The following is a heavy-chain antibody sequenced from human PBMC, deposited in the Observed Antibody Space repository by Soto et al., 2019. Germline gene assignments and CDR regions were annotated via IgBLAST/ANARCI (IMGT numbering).Heavy chain of an antibody. J-gene: IGHJ6*02. CDR2: IYYSGST. V-gene: IGHV4-31*03. D-gene: IGHD3-10*01. Sequence: QVQLQESGPGLVKPSQTLSLTCTVSGGSISSGGYYWSWIRQHPGKGLEWIGYIYYSGSTYYNPSRKTRVTISVDTSKNQFSLKLSSVTAADTAVYYCARGGSHYYYGMDVWGQGTTVTVSS. CDR3: ARGGSHYYYGMDV. CDR1: GGSISSGGYY.